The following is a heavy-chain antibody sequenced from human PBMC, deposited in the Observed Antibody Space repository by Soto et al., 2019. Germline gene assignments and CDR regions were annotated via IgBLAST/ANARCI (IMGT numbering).Heavy chain of an antibody. Sequence: QVQRVQSGAEVKKPGSSVKVSCKTSRDTFNKYAFNWVRQAPGQGLEWMGWIIPIFSSRNYAEKFQGRVTITADDSTSTAYMELRSLRFEDTAVYYCARGETDLGVWGQGTTVTVSS. CDR3: ARGETDLGV. V-gene: IGHV1-69*01. J-gene: IGHJ6*02. CDR1: RDTFNKYA. CDR2: IIPIFSSR.